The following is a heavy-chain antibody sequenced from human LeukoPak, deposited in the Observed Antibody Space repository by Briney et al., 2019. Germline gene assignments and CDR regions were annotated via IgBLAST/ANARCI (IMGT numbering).Heavy chain of an antibody. D-gene: IGHD2-2*01. CDR1: GGSISNNNYY. CDR2: IYYSGST. V-gene: IGHV4-39*07. J-gene: IGHJ6*04. Sequence: PSETLSLTCTVSGGSISNNNYYWGWIRQPPGKGLEWIGNIYYSGSTYYNPSLKSRVTISVDMSKNQFSLKLSSVTAADTAVYYCARGDCSSTSCLGVWGKGTTVTISS. CDR3: ARGDCSSTSCLGV.